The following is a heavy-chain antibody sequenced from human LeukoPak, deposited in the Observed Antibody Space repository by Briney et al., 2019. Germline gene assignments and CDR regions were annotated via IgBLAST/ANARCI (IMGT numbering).Heavy chain of an antibody. D-gene: IGHD3-3*01. V-gene: IGHV4-39*01. J-gene: IGHJ6*02. CDR3: ARRYDFWSGANDYYYYGMDV. CDR2: IYYSGST. CDR1: GGSISSSSYY. Sequence: SETLSLTCTVSGGSISSSSYYWGWIRQPPGKGLEWIGSIYYSGSTYYNPSLKSRVTISVDTSKNQVSLKLSSVTAADTAVYYCARRYDFWSGANDYYYYGMDVWGQGTTVTVSS.